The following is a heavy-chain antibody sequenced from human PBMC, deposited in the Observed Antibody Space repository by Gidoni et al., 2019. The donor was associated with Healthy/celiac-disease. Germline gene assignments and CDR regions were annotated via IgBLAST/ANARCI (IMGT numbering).Heavy chain of an antibody. D-gene: IGHD6-19*01. J-gene: IGHJ6*02. CDR2: IYYSGSS. CDR1: GGPMSCSY. CDR3: AGEGAVAAKNDYYDGMDV. V-gene: IGHV4-59*08. Sequence: QVQLQVSGPGLVQPSVTLSLTCTVSGGPMSCSYWSWTRPPPGKGLEWIGYIYYSGSSNYNPSLKSRVTRSVDTSKNQLSLKLSSMTAADTAVYDWAGEGAVAAKNDYYDGMDVWGQGTTVTVSS.